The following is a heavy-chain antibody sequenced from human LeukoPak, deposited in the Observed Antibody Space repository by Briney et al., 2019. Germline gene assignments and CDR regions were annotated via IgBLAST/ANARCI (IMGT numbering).Heavy chain of an antibody. D-gene: IGHD3-10*01. J-gene: IGHJ6*02. Sequence: GESLKISCKGSGYSFTSYWIGWVRQMPGKGLEWMGIIYPGDSDTRYSPSFQGQVTISADKSISTAYLQWSSLKASDTAMYYCASHSELLWFGESYYGMDVWGQGTTVTVSS. V-gene: IGHV5-51*01. CDR2: IYPGDSDT. CDR1: GYSFTSYW. CDR3: ASHSELLWFGESYYGMDV.